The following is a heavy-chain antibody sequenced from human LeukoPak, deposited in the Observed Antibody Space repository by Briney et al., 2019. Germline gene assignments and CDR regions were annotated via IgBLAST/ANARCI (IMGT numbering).Heavy chain of an antibody. J-gene: IGHJ4*02. CDR1: GGSFSGYY. CDR2: INHSGST. V-gene: IGHV4-34*01. D-gene: IGHD7-27*01. Sequence: SETLSLTCAVYGGSFSGYYWSWIRQPPGKGLEWIGEINHSGSTNYNPSLKSRVTISVDTSKNQFSLKLSSVTAADTAVYYCAREELGPRRVSDYWGQGTLVTVSS. CDR3: AREELGPRRVSDY.